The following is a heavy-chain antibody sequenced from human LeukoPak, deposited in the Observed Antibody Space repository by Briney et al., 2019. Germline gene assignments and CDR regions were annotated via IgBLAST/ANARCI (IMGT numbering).Heavy chain of an antibody. J-gene: IGHJ4*02. V-gene: IGHV3-7*01. D-gene: IGHD3-10*01. CDR3: ARAGSHWHYVY. CDR2: IKQDGSER. CDR1: GFTFSGIS. Sequence: GGSLRLSCAASGFTFSGISMIWVRQSPTKGLEWVANIKQDGSERYYVDSVKGRFTISRDNAKNSLSLQMNNLRVEDTAVYYCARAGSHWHYVYWGQGTVVTVSS.